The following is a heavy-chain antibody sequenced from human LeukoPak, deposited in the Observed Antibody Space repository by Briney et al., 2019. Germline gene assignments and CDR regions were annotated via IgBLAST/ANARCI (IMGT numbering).Heavy chain of an antibody. CDR3: ARVGGGYSSSSGRDY. D-gene: IGHD6-6*01. V-gene: IGHV1-46*03. Sequence: GTSVKVSCKASGYTCTNYYMHWVRQAPGEGLEWRVIIDPSNGRASYAKKFQGRVTVTSDPSTNTVFMDLSSLRSDDTAVYYCARVGGGYSSSSGRDYWGQGTLVTVSS. J-gene: IGHJ4*02. CDR2: IDPSNGRA. CDR1: GYTCTNYY.